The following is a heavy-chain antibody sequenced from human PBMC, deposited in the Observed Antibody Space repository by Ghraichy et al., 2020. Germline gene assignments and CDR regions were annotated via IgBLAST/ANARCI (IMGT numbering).Heavy chain of an antibody. CDR1: GYTFTGYY. Sequence: ASVKVSCKASGYTFTGYYMHWVRQAPGQGLEWMGWINPNSGGTNYAQKFQGRVTMTRDTSISTAYMELSRLRSDDTAVYYCARDGTVPAAIRSWFDPWGQGTLVTVSS. J-gene: IGHJ5*02. D-gene: IGHD2-2*02. V-gene: IGHV1-2*02. CDR2: INPNSGGT. CDR3: ARDGTVPAAIRSWFDP.